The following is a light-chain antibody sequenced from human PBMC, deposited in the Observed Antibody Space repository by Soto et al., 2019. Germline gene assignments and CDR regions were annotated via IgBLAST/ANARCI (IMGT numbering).Light chain of an antibody. CDR2: GNT. Sequence: QSVLTQPPSVSGAPGQRVTISCTGSSSNIGAGYDVHWYQQLPGTAPKLLIYGNTNRPSGVPDRFSGSESGTSASLAITGLQGEDEGDYYCQSYDSSLSGSWVFGGGTKLTVL. CDR1: SSNIGAGYD. J-gene: IGLJ3*02. V-gene: IGLV1-40*01. CDR3: QSYDSSLSGSWV.